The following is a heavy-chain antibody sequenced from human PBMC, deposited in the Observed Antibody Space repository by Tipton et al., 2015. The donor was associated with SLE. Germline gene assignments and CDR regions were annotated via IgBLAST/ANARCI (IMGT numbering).Heavy chain of an antibody. CDR2: IYYSGST. CDR3: ARGNQIAVAGAFDI. V-gene: IGHV4-61*05. Sequence: TLSLTCTVSGGSISSSSYYWGWIRQPPGKGLEWIGYIYYSGSTNYNPSLKSRVTISVDTSKNQFSLKLSSVTAADTAVYYCARGNQIAVAGAFDIWGQGTMVTVSS. J-gene: IGHJ3*02. CDR1: GGSISSSSYY. D-gene: IGHD6-19*01.